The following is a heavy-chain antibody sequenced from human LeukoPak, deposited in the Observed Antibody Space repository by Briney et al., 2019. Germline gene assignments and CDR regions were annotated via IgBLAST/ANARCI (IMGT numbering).Heavy chain of an antibody. Sequence: PGGSLRLSCAASGFTFSNYNMNWVRQAPGKGLEWVSSISTSSSYIYYADSVKGRFTISRDNAKKSLYLQMNSLRAEDTAVYFCAKNALLGPPYYYMDVWGKGTTVTVSS. CDR3: AKNALLGPPYYYMDV. CDR2: ISTSSSYI. J-gene: IGHJ6*03. V-gene: IGHV3-21*04. CDR1: GFTFSNYN. D-gene: IGHD3/OR15-3a*01.